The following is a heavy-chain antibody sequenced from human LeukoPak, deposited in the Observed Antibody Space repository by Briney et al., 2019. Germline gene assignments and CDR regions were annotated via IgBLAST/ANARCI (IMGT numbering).Heavy chain of an antibody. CDR2: ISAYNGNT. J-gene: IGHJ4*02. Sequence: ASVKVSCKASGYTFTSYGISWVRQAPGQGLEWMGWISAYNGNTNYAQKLQGRVTMTTDTSTSTAYMELRSLRSDDTAVYYCARDTFGVTMVRGAILDYWGQGTLVTVSS. D-gene: IGHD3-10*01. CDR1: GYTFTSYG. V-gene: IGHV1-18*01. CDR3: ARDTFGVTMVRGAILDY.